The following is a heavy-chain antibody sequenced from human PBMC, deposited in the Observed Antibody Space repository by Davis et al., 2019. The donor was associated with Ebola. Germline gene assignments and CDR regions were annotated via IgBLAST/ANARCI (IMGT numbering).Heavy chain of an antibody. CDR1: GGSVSSGSYY. V-gene: IGHV4-61*01. D-gene: IGHD4-17*01. J-gene: IGHJ6*02. Sequence: MPSETLSLTCTVSGGSVSSGSYYWSWIRQPPGKGLEWIGYIYYSGSTNYNPSLKSRVTISVDTSKNQFSLKLSSVTAADTAVYYCARGTTVIYYYYYGMDVWGQGTTVTVSS. CDR3: ARGTTVIYYYYYGMDV. CDR2: IYYSGST.